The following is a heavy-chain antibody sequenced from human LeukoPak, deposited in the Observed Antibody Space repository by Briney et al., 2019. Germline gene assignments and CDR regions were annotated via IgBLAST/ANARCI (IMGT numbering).Heavy chain of an antibody. CDR3: ATALTYYYTSGSYYYDAFDI. CDR2: ISAYNGNT. V-gene: IGHV1-18*01. CDR1: GYTFTSYG. D-gene: IGHD3-10*01. Sequence: ASVKVSCKAFGYTFTSYGISWVRQAPGQGLEWMGWISAYNGNTNYAQKLQGRVTMTTDTSTSTAYMELRSLRPDDTAVYYCATALTYYYTSGSYYYDAFDIWGQGTMVTVSS. J-gene: IGHJ3*02.